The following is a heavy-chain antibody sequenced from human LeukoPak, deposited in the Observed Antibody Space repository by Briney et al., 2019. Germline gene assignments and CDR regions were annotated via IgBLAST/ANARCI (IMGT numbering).Heavy chain of an antibody. D-gene: IGHD1-26*01. CDR1: AGSISTYY. J-gene: IGHJ4*02. Sequence: SETLSLTCTVTAGSISTYYWSWIRQPPGKGLEWIGYIYYTGSTNYNPSLKSRVTISVDTSKNQFSLKLSSVTAADTAVYYCARARSYYFFDYWGQGTLVTVSS. CDR2: IYYTGST. CDR3: ARARSYYFFDY. V-gene: IGHV4-59*01.